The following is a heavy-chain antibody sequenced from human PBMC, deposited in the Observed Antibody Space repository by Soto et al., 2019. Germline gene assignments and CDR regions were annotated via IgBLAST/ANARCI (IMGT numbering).Heavy chain of an antibody. CDR3: ARESEDLTSNFDY. V-gene: IGHV3-21*01. CDR1: GFTFTRHR. CDR2: ISSTTNYI. Sequence: RWSMRPSCPPSGFTFTRHRMNWVRQAPGKGLQRVSSISSTTNYIYYADSMKGRFTVYRKKANNSVYLAMNRLSAEATPLHYCARESEDLTSNFDYWGQGTLVTVSS. J-gene: IGHJ4*02.